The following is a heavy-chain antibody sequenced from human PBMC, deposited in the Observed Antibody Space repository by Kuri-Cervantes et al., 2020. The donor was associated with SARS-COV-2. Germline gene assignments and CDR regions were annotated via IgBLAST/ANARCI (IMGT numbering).Heavy chain of an antibody. CDR3: ARGEYCSSTSCYYYYYMDV. V-gene: IGHV3-48*01. CDR1: GFTFNSYS. D-gene: IGHD2-2*01. J-gene: IGHJ6*03. CDR2: ISSSSSTI. Sequence: GESLKISCAASGFTFNSYSMNWVRQAPGKGLEWVSYISSSSSTIYYADSVKGRFTISRDNAKNSLYLQMNSLRAEDTAVYYCARGEYCSSTSCYYYYYMDVWGKGTTVTVSS.